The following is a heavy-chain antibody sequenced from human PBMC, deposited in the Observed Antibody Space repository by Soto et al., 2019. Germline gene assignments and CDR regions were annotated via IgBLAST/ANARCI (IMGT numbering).Heavy chain of an antibody. D-gene: IGHD6-19*01. CDR1: GFSLSGSAVG. V-gene: IGHV2-5*02. CDR2: IYWDDTK. Sequence: QITLKESGPTLVKPTQTLTLTCTFSGFSLSGSAVGVNWIRQPPGKPLEWLALIYWDDTKHYSSSLRSRLTITKDTSKNQVVLTMTNMYPVDTATYYCAHGSGWLSDQWGQGTLVTVSS. J-gene: IGHJ4*02. CDR3: AHGSGWLSDQ.